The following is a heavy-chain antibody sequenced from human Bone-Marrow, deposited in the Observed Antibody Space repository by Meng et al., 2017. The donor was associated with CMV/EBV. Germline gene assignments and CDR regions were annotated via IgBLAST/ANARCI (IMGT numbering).Heavy chain of an antibody. D-gene: IGHD6-19*01. CDR3: ARGLKQWTYYYYYGMDV. Sequence: GESLKISCAASGFTFSSYAMSWVRQAPGKGLEWVSAISGSGGSTYYADSVKGRFTISRDNSKKTLYLQMSSLRAEDTAVYYCARGLKQWTYYYYYGMDVWGQGTTVTVSS. CDR1: GFTFSSYA. V-gene: IGHV3-23*01. CDR2: ISGSGGST. J-gene: IGHJ6*02.